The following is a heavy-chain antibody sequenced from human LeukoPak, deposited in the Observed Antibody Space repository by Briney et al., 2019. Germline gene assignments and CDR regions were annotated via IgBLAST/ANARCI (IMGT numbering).Heavy chain of an antibody. CDR1: GGTFSSYA. CDR2: IIPIFGTA. V-gene: IGHV1-69*13. D-gene: IGHD5-18*01. CDR3: ARDPRGRGYSYGPFDY. J-gene: IGHJ4*02. Sequence: SVKVSCKASGGTFSSYAISWVRQAPGRGLEWMGGIIPIFGTANYAQKFQGRVTITADESTSTAYMELSSLRSEDTAVYYCARDPRGRGYSYGPFDYWGQGTLVTVSS.